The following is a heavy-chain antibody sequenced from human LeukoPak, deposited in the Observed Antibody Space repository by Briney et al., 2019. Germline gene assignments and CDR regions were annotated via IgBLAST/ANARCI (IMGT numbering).Heavy chain of an antibody. CDR2: ISGSGGST. D-gene: IGHD1-26*01. CDR3: ARGDKLIVGATTPYYYYGMDV. CDR1: GFTFSSYA. V-gene: IGHV3-23*01. J-gene: IGHJ6*02. Sequence: GGSLRLSCAASGFTFSSYAMSWVRQAPGKGLEWVSAISGSGGSTYYADSVKGRFTISRDNSKNTLYLQMNSLRAEDTAVYYCARGDKLIVGATTPYYYYGMDVWGQGTTVTVSS.